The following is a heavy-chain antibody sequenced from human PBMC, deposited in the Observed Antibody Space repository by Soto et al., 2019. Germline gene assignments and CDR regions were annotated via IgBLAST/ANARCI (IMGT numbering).Heavy chain of an antibody. D-gene: IGHD1-26*01. Sequence: GASVKGFCKDSGSTFSMCAISWVRQAPGQGLEWMGGIIPIFGTANYAQKCQGRVTITADESTSTAYMELSSLRFEETAVYYCARSIVGPTTTGWLDPWGQGTLVTVSS. CDR1: GSTFSMCA. CDR2: IIPIFGTA. J-gene: IGHJ5*02. V-gene: IGHV1-69*13. CDR3: ARSIVGPTTTGWLDP.